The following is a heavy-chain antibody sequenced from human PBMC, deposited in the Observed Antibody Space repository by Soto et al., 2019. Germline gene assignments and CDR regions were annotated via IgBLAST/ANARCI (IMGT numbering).Heavy chain of an antibody. D-gene: IGHD3-22*01. Sequence: GGSLRLSCAASGCTFSSYAMHWVRQAPGKGLEWMAVISYDESNKYYAASVKGLFPISSDNSKNTLYLKMNSLRAEDTAVYYCARFGTGLDYYDSSGYFDYWGQGTLVTVSS. V-gene: IGHV3-30-3*01. CDR3: ARFGTGLDYYDSSGYFDY. CDR2: ISYDESNK. J-gene: IGHJ4*02. CDR1: GCTFSSYA.